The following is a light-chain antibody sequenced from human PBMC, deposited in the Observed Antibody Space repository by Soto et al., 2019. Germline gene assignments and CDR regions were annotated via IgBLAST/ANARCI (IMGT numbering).Light chain of an antibody. CDR3: QQYNDWPPYT. CDR2: DSS. Sequence: EVELTQSPATLSLSPGETATLSCRASQSVDKFLAWYQQRPGQPPRLLMFDSSNRATGVPVRFSGSGSGTVFTLTIDSLEPEDSAVYYCQQYNDWPPYTFGQGTKLEIK. J-gene: IGKJ2*01. V-gene: IGKV3-11*01. CDR1: QSVDKF.